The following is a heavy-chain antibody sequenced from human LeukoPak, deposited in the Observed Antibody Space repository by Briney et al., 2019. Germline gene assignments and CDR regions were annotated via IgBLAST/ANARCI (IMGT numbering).Heavy chain of an antibody. J-gene: IGHJ5*02. D-gene: IGHD2-15*01. CDR2: ISYDGSNK. CDR1: GFTFSSYA. CDR3: ARSVGYCSGGSCPNWFDP. Sequence: GGSLRLSCAASGFTFSSYAMHCVRQAPGKGLEWVAVISYDGSNKYYADSVKGRFTISRDNSKNTLYLQMNSLRAEDTAVYYCARSVGYCSGGSCPNWFDPWGQGTLVTVSS. V-gene: IGHV3-30-3*01.